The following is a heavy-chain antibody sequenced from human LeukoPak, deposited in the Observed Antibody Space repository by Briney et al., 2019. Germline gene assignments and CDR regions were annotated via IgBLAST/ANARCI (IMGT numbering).Heavy chain of an antibody. CDR1: GFTYISYG. Sequence: PGGSLRLSCAASGFTYISYGMHWVRQAPGKGLEWVAVISYDGSNKYYADSVKGRLTISRDNSKNTLYLEMNSLRAEDTAVYYCAKERWLRFFDYWGQGTLVTVSS. J-gene: IGHJ4*02. CDR3: AKERWLRFFDY. D-gene: IGHD5-12*01. V-gene: IGHV3-30*18. CDR2: ISYDGSNK.